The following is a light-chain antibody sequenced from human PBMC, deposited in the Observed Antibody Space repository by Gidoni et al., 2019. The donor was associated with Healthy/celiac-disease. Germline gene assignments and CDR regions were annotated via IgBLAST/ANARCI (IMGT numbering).Light chain of an antibody. CDR2: GNS. Sequence: QSVLTQPPSVSGAPGQRVTISCTGRSTNIGAGYDVHWYQQLPGTAPKLLIYGNSNRPSGVPDRFSGSKSGTSASLAITGLQAEDEADYYCQSYDSSLSGSVVFGGGTKLTV. J-gene: IGLJ2*01. CDR1: STNIGAGYD. V-gene: IGLV1-40*01. CDR3: QSYDSSLSGSVV.